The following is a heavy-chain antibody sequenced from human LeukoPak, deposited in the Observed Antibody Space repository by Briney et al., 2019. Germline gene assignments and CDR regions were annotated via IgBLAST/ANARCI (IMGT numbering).Heavy chain of an antibody. CDR1: GFTFSSYS. CDR3: ARDPELITMVRGVITRFDAFDI. V-gene: IGHV3-21*01. Sequence: GGSLRLSCAASGFTFSSYSMNWVRQAPGKGLEWVSSISSSSSHIYYADSVKGRFTISRDNAKNSLYLQMNSLRAEDTAVYYCARDPELITMVRGVITRFDAFDIWGQGTMVTVSS. CDR2: ISSSSSHI. J-gene: IGHJ3*02. D-gene: IGHD3-10*01.